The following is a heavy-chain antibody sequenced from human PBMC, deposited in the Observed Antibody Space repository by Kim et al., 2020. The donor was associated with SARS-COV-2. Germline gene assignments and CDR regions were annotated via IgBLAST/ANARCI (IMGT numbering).Heavy chain of an antibody. D-gene: IGHD3-3*01. CDR1: GFTFSSYG. Sequence: GGSLRLSCAASGFTFSSYGMHWVRQAPGKGLEWVAVISYDGSNKYYADSVKGRFTISRDNSKNTLYLQMNSLRAEDTAVYYCAKDHDDFWSGYYSPLYFDYWGQGTLVTVSS. CDR3: AKDHDDFWSGYYSPLYFDY. V-gene: IGHV3-30*18. CDR2: ISYDGSNK. J-gene: IGHJ4*02.